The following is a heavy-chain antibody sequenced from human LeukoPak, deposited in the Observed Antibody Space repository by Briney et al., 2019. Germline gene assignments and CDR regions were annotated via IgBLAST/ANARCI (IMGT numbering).Heavy chain of an antibody. CDR1: GFTFSSYA. CDR2: ISYDGSNK. J-gene: IGHJ6*03. V-gene: IGHV3-30-3*01. Sequence: PGGSLRLSCAASGFTFSSYAMHWVRQAPGKGLEWVAVISYDGSNKYYADSVKGRFTISRDNSNNMMYLQMNGLRAEDTAVYYCAKGAYDFDYHYYYYMDVWGKGTTVTVSS. CDR3: AKGAYDFDYHYYYYMDV. D-gene: IGHD3-3*01.